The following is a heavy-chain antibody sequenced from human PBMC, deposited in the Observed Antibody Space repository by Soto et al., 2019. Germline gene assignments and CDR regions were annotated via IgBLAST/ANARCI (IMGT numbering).Heavy chain of an antibody. V-gene: IGHV4-39*01. CDR1: GGSITGSSFS. Sequence: QRQLRESGPGLVKPSETLSLTCSVSGGSITGSSFSWAWIRQSPGTGLQWIGSLSYSGSTYYNPSLEGRVAISADTSKNAFSLDLKLMTAADTATYFCARGLRWTRTFDFWGRGTLVTVSS. D-gene: IGHD3-16*01. CDR3: ARGLRWTRTFDF. J-gene: IGHJ4*02. CDR2: LSYSGST.